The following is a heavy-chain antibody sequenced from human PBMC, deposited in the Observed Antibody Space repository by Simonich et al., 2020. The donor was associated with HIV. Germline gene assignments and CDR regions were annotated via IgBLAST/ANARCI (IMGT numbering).Heavy chain of an antibody. CDR1: GGSFSGYY. CDR3: ARRHPTTVTTPYFDY. D-gene: IGHD4-17*01. CDR2: INHRESP. Sequence: QVQLQQWGAGLLKPSETLSLTCAVYGGSFSGYYWSWIRQPPGKGLEWIGEINHRESPNYNPPLKSRVTISVDTSKNQFSLKLSSVTAADTAVYYCARRHPTTVTTPYFDYWGQGTLVTVSS. V-gene: IGHV4-34*01. J-gene: IGHJ4*02.